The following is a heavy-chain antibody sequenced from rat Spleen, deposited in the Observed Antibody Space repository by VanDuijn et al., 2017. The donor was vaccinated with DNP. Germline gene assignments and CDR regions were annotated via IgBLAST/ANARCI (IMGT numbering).Heavy chain of an antibody. CDR1: GFSLTSNHV. Sequence: VQLKESGPGLVQPSQTLSLTCTVSGFSLTSNHVHWVRQPPGKGLEWMGSINSAGTTNYNPSLKSRISITSDTSKNQFFLQLNSVTTEDTATYYCARSGYNKDYYYLGAYWGQGTLVTVSS. J-gene: IGHJ3*01. D-gene: IGHD1-6*01. CDR2: INSAGTT. V-gene: IGHV3-3*01. CDR3: ARSGYNKDYYYLGAY.